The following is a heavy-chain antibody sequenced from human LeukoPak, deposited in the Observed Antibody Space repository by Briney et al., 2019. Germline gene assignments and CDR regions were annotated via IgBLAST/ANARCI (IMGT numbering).Heavy chain of an antibody. CDR1: GYSFTSYW. D-gene: IGHD3-22*01. J-gene: IGHJ4*02. Sequence: GESLKISCKGSGYSFTSYWIGWVRQMPGKGLEWMGIIYPGDSDTRYSPFFQGQVTISADKSISTAYLQWSSLKASDTAMYYCARTPTSITTSYYFDYWGQGTLVTVSS. V-gene: IGHV5-51*01. CDR2: IYPGDSDT. CDR3: ARTPTSITTSYYFDY.